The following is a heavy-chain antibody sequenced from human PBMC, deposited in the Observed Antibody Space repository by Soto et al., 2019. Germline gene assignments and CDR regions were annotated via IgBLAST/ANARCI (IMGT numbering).Heavy chain of an antibody. CDR2: ISGSGGST. J-gene: IGHJ5*02. CDR1: GFTFSSYG. CDR3: AKTYDSNKPHKRVSVPPTYT. V-gene: IGHV3-23*01. Sequence: GGSLRLSCAASGFTFSSYGMSWVRQAPGKGLEWVSAISGSGGSTYYADSVKGRFTISRDNSKNTLYLQMNSLRAEDTAVYYCAKTYDSNKPHKRVSVPPTYTWGQGTLVTVSS. D-gene: IGHD3-3*01.